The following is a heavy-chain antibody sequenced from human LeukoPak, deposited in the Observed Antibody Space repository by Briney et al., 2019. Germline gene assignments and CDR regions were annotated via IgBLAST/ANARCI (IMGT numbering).Heavy chain of an antibody. V-gene: IGHV2-5*02. D-gene: IGHD6-13*01. CDR2: IYWDDDK. CDR1: GFSLSTSGVG. Sequence: SGPTLVNPTQTLTLTCTFSGFSLSTSGVGVGWIRQPPGKALEWLALIYWDDDKRYSPSLKSRLTITKDTSKNQVVLTMTNMDPVDTATYYCAHKTTYSSSWYLNWFDPWGQGTLVTVSS. CDR3: AHKTTYSSSWYLNWFDP. J-gene: IGHJ5*02.